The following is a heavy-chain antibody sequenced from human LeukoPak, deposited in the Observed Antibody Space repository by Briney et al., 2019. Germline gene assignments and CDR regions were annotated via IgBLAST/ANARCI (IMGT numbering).Heavy chain of an antibody. V-gene: IGHV1-2*02. Sequence: ASVKVSYKASGYTFTGYYMHWVRQAPGQGLEWMGWINPNSGGTNYAQKFQGRVTMTRDTSISTAYMELSRLRSDDTAVYYCAGDPVAVPAAIGISNWFDPWGQGTLVTVSS. CDR3: AGDPVAVPAAIGISNWFDP. D-gene: IGHD2-2*02. CDR1: GYTFTGYY. J-gene: IGHJ5*02. CDR2: INPNSGGT.